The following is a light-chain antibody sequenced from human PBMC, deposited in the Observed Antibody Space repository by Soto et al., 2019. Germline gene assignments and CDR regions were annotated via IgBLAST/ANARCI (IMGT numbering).Light chain of an antibody. J-gene: IGKJ4*01. CDR1: QSVYNFNNNNY. Sequence: DIVMTQSPDSLAVSLGERATISCKSSQSVYNFNNNNYLAWYQQKPGQPPKLLIYWASTRESGVPDRFTGSGSGTDFTLTISSLQAEDVAVYYCQHYYSAPPTFGGGTRVEIK. CDR2: WAS. V-gene: IGKV4-1*01. CDR3: QHYYSAPPT.